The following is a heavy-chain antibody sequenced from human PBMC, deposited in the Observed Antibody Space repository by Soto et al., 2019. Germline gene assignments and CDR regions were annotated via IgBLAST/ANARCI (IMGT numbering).Heavy chain of an antibody. D-gene: IGHD2-21*01. CDR1: GYTFTDSH. CDR3: ERDPPRYFTSSPEGAGL. Sequence: QVQLVQSGTEVKKPGASVKVSCKASGYTFTDSHIHWVRQASGQGLEWLGWINPKTGDTNYPQKFQGRITMTRDTSMSTAYMELTNLTSDDTAVYYCERDPPRYFTSSPEGAGLWGQETLVTVSS. J-gene: IGHJ4*02. CDR2: INPKTGDT. V-gene: IGHV1-2*02.